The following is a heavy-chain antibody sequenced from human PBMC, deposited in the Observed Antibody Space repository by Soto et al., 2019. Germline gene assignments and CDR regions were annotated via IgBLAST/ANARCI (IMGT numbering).Heavy chain of an antibody. CDR2: ISGGGSST. CDR1: GFTFSNYA. D-gene: IGHD3-16*01. CDR3: AKVPAYDYVWGTYYYFDY. Sequence: GGSLRLSCAASGFTFSNYAMSWVRQAPGKGLEWVSSISGGGSSTYYADSVKGRFTISRDNSKNTIYLQMNSLRAEDTAVYYCAKVPAYDYVWGTYYYFDYWGLGALVTVYS. V-gene: IGHV3-23*01. J-gene: IGHJ4*02.